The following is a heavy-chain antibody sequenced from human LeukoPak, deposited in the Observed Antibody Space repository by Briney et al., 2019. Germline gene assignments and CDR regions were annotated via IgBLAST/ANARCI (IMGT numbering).Heavy chain of an antibody. CDR2: IKSKTDGGTT. CDR1: GFTFSNAW. D-gene: IGHD6-13*01. Sequence: GGSLRLSCAASGFTFSNAWMSWVRQAPGKGLEWVGCIKSKTDGGTTDYAATVKGRFTISRDDSKNTLYLQMNSLKTEDTAVYYCTTDWYEAAAGFDYWGQGTLVTVSS. J-gene: IGHJ4*02. V-gene: IGHV3-15*01. CDR3: TTDWYEAAAGFDY.